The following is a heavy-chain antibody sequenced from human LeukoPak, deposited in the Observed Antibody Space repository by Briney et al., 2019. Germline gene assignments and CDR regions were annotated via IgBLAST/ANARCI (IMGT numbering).Heavy chain of an antibody. D-gene: IGHD2-15*01. CDR2: IKQDGSEK. J-gene: IGHJ4*02. V-gene: IGHV3-7*01. CDR3: VREGRSAGYCSGGSCYYFDY. CDR1: GLTFSSYW. Sequence: PGGSLRLSCAASGLTFSSYWMSWVRQAPGKGLEWVANIKQDGSEKYYVDSVKGRFTISRDNAKNSVFLQMNSLRAEDTAVYYCVREGRSAGYCSGGSCYYFDYWGQGTLVTVSS.